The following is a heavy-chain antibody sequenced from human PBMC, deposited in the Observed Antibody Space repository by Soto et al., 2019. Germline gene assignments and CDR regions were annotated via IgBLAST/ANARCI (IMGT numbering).Heavy chain of an antibody. CDR3: ARSRDATVTTIGY. CDR1: GYTFTSYG. J-gene: IGHJ4*02. D-gene: IGHD4-17*01. CDR2: TSVNKGNP. Sequence: ASVKVSCKASGYTFTSYGINWVRQAPGQGLEWMGWTSVNKGNPNYAQKFQDRVTMTTDTSTSTVYMELRSLRSDDTAVYYCARSRDATVTTIGYWGQGTRVTVSS. V-gene: IGHV1-18*01.